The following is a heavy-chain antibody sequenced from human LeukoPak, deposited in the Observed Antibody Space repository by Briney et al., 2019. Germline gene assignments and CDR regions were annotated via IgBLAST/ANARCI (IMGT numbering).Heavy chain of an antibody. J-gene: IGHJ4*02. Sequence: GGSLRLSCAASGFTFSSYAMSWVRQAPGKGLEWVSAISGSGGSTYYADSVKGRFSISRDNSMNTLYLQMNSLRAEDTAVYYCAKDRVFHQFDYWGQGTLVTVSS. CDR1: GFTFSSYA. D-gene: IGHD3-10*02. CDR3: AKDRVFHQFDY. CDR2: ISGSGGST. V-gene: IGHV3-23*01.